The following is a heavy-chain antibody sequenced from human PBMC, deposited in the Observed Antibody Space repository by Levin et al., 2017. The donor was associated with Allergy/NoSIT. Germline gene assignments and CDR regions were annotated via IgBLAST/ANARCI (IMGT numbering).Heavy chain of an antibody. V-gene: IGHV4-34*01. Sequence: GSLRLSCAVYGGSFSGYYWSWIRQPPGKGLEWIGEINHSGSTNYNPSLKSRVTISVDTSKNQFSLKLSSVTAADTAVYYCARSYSSSWYRYFQHWGQGTLVTVSS. CDR1: GGSFSGYY. CDR3: ARSYSSSWYRYFQH. CDR2: INHSGST. D-gene: IGHD6-13*01. J-gene: IGHJ1*01.